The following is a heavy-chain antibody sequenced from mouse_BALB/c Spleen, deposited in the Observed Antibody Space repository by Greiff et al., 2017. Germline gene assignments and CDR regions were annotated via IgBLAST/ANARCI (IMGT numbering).Heavy chain of an antibody. D-gene: IGHD2-10*01. Sequence: EVQLHHSGAELVKPGASVKLSCTASGFTIKDTYMHWVKQRPEQGLEWIGRIDPANGNTKYDPKFQGKATITADTSSNTAYRQLSSLTSEDTAVYYCARAYPYYAMDDWGQGTSVTGSS. CDR2: IDPANGNT. V-gene: IGHV14-3*02. CDR3: ARAYPYYAMDD. J-gene: IGHJ4*01. CDR1: GFTIKDTY.